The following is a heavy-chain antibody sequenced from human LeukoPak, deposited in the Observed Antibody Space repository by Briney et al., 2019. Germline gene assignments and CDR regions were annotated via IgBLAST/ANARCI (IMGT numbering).Heavy chain of an antibody. D-gene: IGHD3-3*01. V-gene: IGHV3-64*01. CDR2: ISSSGGST. CDR1: GLTFSDCA. Sequence: GGSLRLSCAASGLTFSDCAMHWVRQAPGKGPEYVSSISSSGGSTYYANSVKGRFTISRDNSRNTLDLQMGSLRAEDMAVYYCARSPGPDPAWSYFDYCGQGTLVTVSS. CDR3: ARSPGPDPAWSYFDY. J-gene: IGHJ4*02.